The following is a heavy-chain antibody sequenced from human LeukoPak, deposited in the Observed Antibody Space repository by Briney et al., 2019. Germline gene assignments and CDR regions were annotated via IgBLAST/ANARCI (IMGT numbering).Heavy chain of an antibody. CDR1: GFTFSSYG. CDR2: ISSSSSYI. Sequence: PGGSLRLSCAASGFTFSSYGMNWVRQAPGKGLEWVSSISSSSSYIYYADSVKGRFTISRDNAKNSLYLQMNSLRAEDTSVYYCARGVERWLKLEGFDYWGQGTRVTVSS. D-gene: IGHD5-24*01. CDR3: ARGVERWLKLEGFDY. V-gene: IGHV3-21*01. J-gene: IGHJ4*02.